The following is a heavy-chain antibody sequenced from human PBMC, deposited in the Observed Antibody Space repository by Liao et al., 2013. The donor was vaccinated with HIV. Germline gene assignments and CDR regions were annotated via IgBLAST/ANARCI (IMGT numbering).Heavy chain of an antibody. V-gene: IGHV4-4*07. J-gene: IGHJ5*02. Sequence: QVQLQESGPGLVKPSETLSLTCTVSGGSINSYYWNWIRQSAGKGLEWIGSIYTTGTTKYNPSLKSRVTMSVDTSKNQFSLKLSSVTAADTAVYYCARDGNAFYYDSSAYWSWGQGTLVTVSS. CDR3: ARDGNAFYYDSSAYWS. CDR2: IYTTGTT. CDR1: GGSINSYY. D-gene: IGHD3-22*01.